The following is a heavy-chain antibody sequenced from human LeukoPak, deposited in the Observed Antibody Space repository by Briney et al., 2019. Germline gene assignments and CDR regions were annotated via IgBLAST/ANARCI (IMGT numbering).Heavy chain of an antibody. D-gene: IGHD3-10*01. V-gene: IGHV3-74*01. CDR2: INSAAGRT. J-gene: IGHJ4*02. CDR1: GFTFSSYW. Sequence: GGSLRLSCAASGFTFSSYWMHWVRQAPGKGLVWVSRINSAAGRTDYADSVKGRFTISRDNTKNTLYLQMNSLRAEDTAVYYCARDYYTSGSPNDYWGQGTLVTVSS. CDR3: ARDYYTSGSPNDY.